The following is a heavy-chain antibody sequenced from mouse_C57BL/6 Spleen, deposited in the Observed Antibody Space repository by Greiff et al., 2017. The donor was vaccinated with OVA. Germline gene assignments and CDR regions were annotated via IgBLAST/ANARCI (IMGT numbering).Heavy chain of an antibody. D-gene: IGHD4-1*01. CDR1: GYTFTSYW. V-gene: IGHV1-50*01. J-gene: IGHJ4*01. CDR3: ARGGTGYAMDY. CDR2: IDPSDSYT. Sequence: QVHVKQPGAELVKPGASVKLSCKASGYTFTSYWMQWVKQRPGQGLAWIGEIDPSDSYTNYNQKFKGKATLTVDTSSSTAYMQLSSLTSEDSAVYYCARGGTGYAMDYWGQGTSVTVSS.